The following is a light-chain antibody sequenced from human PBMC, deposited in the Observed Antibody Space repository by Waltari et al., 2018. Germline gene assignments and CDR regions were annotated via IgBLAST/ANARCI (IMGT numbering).Light chain of an antibody. CDR2: GAS. V-gene: IGKV3-15*01. CDR3: QQYNNWPPIT. J-gene: IGKJ5*01. CDR1: QSVRSN. Sequence: EIVMTQSPATLSVSPGERATLSCRASQSVRSNLAWYQQKPGQAPRRLIYGASTKATGIPARFSGSGSGTEFTLTISGLQSEDFAVYYCQQYNNWPPITFGQGTRLEIK.